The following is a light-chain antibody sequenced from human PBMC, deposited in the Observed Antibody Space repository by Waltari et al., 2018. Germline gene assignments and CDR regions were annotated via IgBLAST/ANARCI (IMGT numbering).Light chain of an antibody. CDR1: SSDVGGYHH. CDR3: SSYTSSSTRV. Sequence: QSALTQPASVSGSPGQSVTISCTGTSSDVGGYHHVSWYQQHPGKAPKLMIYEVSNRPSGVSNRFSGSKSVNTASLTISGLQAEDEADYYCSSYTSSSTRVFGTGTKVTVL. V-gene: IGLV2-14*01. J-gene: IGLJ1*01. CDR2: EVS.